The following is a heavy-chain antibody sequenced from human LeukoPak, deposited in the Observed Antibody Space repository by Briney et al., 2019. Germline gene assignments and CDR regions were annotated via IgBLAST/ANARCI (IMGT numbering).Heavy chain of an antibody. Sequence: SETLSLTCTVSGGSINDASWNWIRKPPGQGLEWIGYIYHSGGTNYNPSLKSRATISLDTPKNRFSLKLSSVTAADTAVYYCARVGTYYRSLDSWGQGTLVTVSS. CDR1: GGSINDAS. CDR3: ARVGTYYRSLDS. J-gene: IGHJ4*02. D-gene: IGHD3-10*01. V-gene: IGHV4-59*01. CDR2: IYHSGGT.